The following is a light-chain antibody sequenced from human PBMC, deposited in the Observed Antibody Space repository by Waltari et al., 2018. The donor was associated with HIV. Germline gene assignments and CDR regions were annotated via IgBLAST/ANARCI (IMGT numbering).Light chain of an antibody. V-gene: IGKV1-12*01. CDR2: ATS. CDR3: LKALSVTRT. CDR1: QGFSSY. J-gene: IGKJ3*01. Sequence: DIQVTQSPSSPSASVGDKVTITCRANQGFSSYLAWYQQRPGNTPNFLISATSSLQGGVTSRFSGSGAGADFTLTIDNMQPEDFATYYCLKALSVTRTFGPGTKVD.